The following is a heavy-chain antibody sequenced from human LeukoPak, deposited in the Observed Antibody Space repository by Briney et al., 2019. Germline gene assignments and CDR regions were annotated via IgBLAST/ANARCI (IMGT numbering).Heavy chain of an antibody. V-gene: IGHV1-2*04. CDR2: INPNSGGT. CDR1: GYTFTGYY. D-gene: IGHD3-3*01. J-gene: IGHJ6*03. CDR3: ARDGIRFLEWLPYYYYYMDV. Sequence: ASVKVSCKASGYTFTGYYMHWMRQAPGQGLEWMGWINPNSGGTNYAQKFQGWVTMTRDTSISTAYMELSRLRSDDTAVYYCARDGIRFLEWLPYYYYYMDVWGKGTTVTVSS.